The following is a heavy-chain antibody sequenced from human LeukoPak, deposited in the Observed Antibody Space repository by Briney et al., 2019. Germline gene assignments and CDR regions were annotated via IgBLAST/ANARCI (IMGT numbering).Heavy chain of an antibody. Sequence: GGSLRLSCAASGFTFSNYAMSWVRQAPGRGLEWVSAISGSGGSTYYADSVKGRFTISRDNSKNMLYLQMNSLRAEDTAVYYCARSSCPNNRCTYYLDYWGQGTLVTVSS. CDR3: ARSSCPNNRCTYYLDY. CDR1: GFTFSNYA. D-gene: IGHD2-8*01. J-gene: IGHJ4*02. V-gene: IGHV3-23*01. CDR2: ISGSGGST.